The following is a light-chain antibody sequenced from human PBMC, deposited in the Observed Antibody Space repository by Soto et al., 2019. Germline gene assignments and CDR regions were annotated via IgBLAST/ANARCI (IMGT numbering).Light chain of an antibody. Sequence: DIQMTHSPSSLSASVGDRVTITCRASQSISSYLNWYQQKPGKAPKLLIYAASSLQSGVPSRFSGSGSGTDFTLTISSLQPEDFATIYCQQTYSTPWTFGQGTKVDIK. V-gene: IGKV1-39*01. CDR2: AAS. CDR1: QSISSY. J-gene: IGKJ1*01. CDR3: QQTYSTPWT.